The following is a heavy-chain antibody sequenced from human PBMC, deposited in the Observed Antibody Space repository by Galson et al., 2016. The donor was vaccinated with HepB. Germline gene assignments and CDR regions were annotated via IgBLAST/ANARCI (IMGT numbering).Heavy chain of an antibody. Sequence: SETLSLTCTVSGGSLSSFYWSLIRQPPGKELEWIGYISYSGTTNYNPSLQSRVSISIDTSQNQFSLKLSSVTAADSAVYYCTRGAKGVVGAADSWGQGTTVTVSS. CDR2: ISYSGTT. CDR1: GGSLSSFY. J-gene: IGHJ6*02. V-gene: IGHV4-59*01. D-gene: IGHD2-21*01. CDR3: TRGAKGVVGAADS.